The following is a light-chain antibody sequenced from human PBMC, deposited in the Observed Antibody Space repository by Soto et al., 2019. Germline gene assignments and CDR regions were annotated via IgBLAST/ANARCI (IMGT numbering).Light chain of an antibody. CDR1: QSVLYSSSNKNF. V-gene: IGKV4-1*01. CDR2: WAS. Sequence: DIVMTQSPDSLAVSLGERATINCKSSQSVLYSSSNKNFLAWYQQRPGQPPKLLIYWASTRESGVPDRFSGSGSGTDFTLTISNLQAEDVAVYYCQQYYNIPRTFGQGTKVEIK. J-gene: IGKJ1*01. CDR3: QQYYNIPRT.